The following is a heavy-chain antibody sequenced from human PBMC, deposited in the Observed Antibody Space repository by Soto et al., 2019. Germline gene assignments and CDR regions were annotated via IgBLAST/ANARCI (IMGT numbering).Heavy chain of an antibody. CDR2: ISGSGGST. CDR1: GFTFSSYA. CDR3: AKDPAYYYDCSGSHDAFDI. Sequence: EVQLLESGGGLVQPGGSLRLSCAASGFTFSSYAMSWVRQAPGKGLEWVSAISGSGGSTYYADSVKGRFTISRDNSKNTLYLQMNSLRAEDTAVYYCAKDPAYYYDCSGSHDAFDIWGQGTMVTVSS. D-gene: IGHD3-22*01. J-gene: IGHJ3*02. V-gene: IGHV3-23*01.